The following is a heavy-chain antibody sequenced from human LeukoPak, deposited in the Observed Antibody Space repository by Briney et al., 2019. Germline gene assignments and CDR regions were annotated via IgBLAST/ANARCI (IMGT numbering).Heavy chain of an antibody. D-gene: IGHD5-18*01. CDR2: ISHDGSNK. V-gene: IGHV3-30*03. Sequence: GGSLRLSCAASGCKFSSYGMHWVRHAPAKGLEWVAFISHDGSNKYYADSVTSRFTISRDNYKNTLILQINGLRAEAADLFYCARASDTATPDYWGQGTLVTVSS. CDR3: ARASDTATPDY. J-gene: IGHJ4*02. CDR1: GCKFSSYG.